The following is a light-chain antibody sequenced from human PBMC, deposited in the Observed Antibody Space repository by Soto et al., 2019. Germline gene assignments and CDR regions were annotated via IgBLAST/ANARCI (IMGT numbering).Light chain of an antibody. CDR2: EST. J-gene: IGLJ3*02. Sequence: QLVLTQPASVSGSPGQSITISCTGTGSALVNYNLVSWYQQPPGQAPRLVIYESTKRPSGLSDRFSGSKSGNTASLTISGLQAEDEADYYCCSCVSGSPFDVLFGGGTKLTVL. CDR1: GSALVNYNL. CDR3: CSCVSGSPFDVL. V-gene: IGLV2-23*01.